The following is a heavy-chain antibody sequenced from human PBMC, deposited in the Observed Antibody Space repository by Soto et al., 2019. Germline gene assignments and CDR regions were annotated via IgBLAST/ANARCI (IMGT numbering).Heavy chain of an antibody. CDR1: GDSISSATHY. CDR3: ARTDNVGYYPY. Sequence: SETLSLTCTVSGDSISSATHYWNWIRQHPGKGLEWIGSVYSSGNSYYSPSLKSRVFISVDTSKNLFSLKLSSVTAADTAVYYCARTDNVGYYPYLGHVTLVTGS. J-gene: IGHJ4*01. V-gene: IGHV4-31*03. D-gene: IGHD3-3*01. CDR2: VYSSGNS.